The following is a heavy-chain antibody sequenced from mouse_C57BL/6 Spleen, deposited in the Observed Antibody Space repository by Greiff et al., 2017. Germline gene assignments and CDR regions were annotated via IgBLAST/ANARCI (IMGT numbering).Heavy chain of an antibody. Sequence: EVQLQQSGGGLVQPGGSMKLSCVASGFTFSNYWMNWVRQSPEKGLEWVAQIRLKSDNYATHYAESVKGRFTISRDDSKSSVYLQMNNLRAEDTGIYYCTGGYDYDGGFDYWGQGTTLTVSS. V-gene: IGHV6-3*01. D-gene: IGHD2-4*01. CDR3: TGGYDYDGGFDY. CDR2: IRLKSDNYAT. J-gene: IGHJ2*01. CDR1: GFTFSNYW.